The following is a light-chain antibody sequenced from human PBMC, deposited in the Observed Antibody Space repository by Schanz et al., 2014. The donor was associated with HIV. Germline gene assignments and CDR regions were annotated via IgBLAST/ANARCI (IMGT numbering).Light chain of an antibody. CDR3: QQYDRSPYT. Sequence: EIVMTQSPATLYVSPGEGATLSCRASQSISNNLAWYQQKPGQAPRLLIYGASTRATGIPARFSGSGSGTEFTLTISSLQSEDFAVYYCQQYDRSPYTFGGGTKVEIK. V-gene: IGKV3-15*01. J-gene: IGKJ4*01. CDR2: GAS. CDR1: QSISNN.